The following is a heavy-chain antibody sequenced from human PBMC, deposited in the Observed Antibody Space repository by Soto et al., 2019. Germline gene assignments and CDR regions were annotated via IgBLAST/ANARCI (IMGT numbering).Heavy chain of an antibody. CDR1: GFTFHDYA. Sequence: PGGSLRLSCAASGFTFHDYAMHWVRQGQGKGLEWVSGITWNSGSIDYADSVKGRFTISRDNAKNSLYLQMNSLRDEDTAVYYCARDPGIAAAEHPFDYWGQGTLVTVSS. V-gene: IGHV3-9*01. J-gene: IGHJ4*02. CDR2: ITWNSGSI. D-gene: IGHD6-13*01. CDR3: ARDPGIAAAEHPFDY.